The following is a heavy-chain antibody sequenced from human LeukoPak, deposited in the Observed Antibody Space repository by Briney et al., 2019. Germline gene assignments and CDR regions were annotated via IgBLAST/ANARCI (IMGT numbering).Heavy chain of an antibody. CDR1: GFTFSSYA. Sequence: GGSLRLSCAASGFTFSSYAMHWVRQAPGKGLEWVAVISYDGSNKYYADSVKGRFTISRDNSKITLYLQMNSLRAKDTAVYYCARETDPYHFDYWGQGTLVTVSS. CDR3: ARETDPYHFDY. CDR2: ISYDGSNK. V-gene: IGHV3-30-3*01. D-gene: IGHD2-2*02. J-gene: IGHJ4*02.